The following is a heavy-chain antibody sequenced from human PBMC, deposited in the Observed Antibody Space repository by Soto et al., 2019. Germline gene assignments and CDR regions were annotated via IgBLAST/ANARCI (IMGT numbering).Heavy chain of an antibody. J-gene: IGHJ5*02. V-gene: IGHV4-30-4*01. Sequence: KPSETLSLTCTVSGGSISSGDYYWSWIRQPPGKGLEWIGYIYYSGSTYYNPSLKSRVTISVDTSKNQFSLKLSSVTAADTAVYYCARAGVAAGWFDPWGQGTLVTVSS. D-gene: IGHD6-25*01. CDR1: GGSISSGDYY. CDR3: ARAGVAAGWFDP. CDR2: IYYSGST.